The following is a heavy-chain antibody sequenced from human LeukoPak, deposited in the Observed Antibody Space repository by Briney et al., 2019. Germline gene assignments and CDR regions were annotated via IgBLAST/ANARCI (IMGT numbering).Heavy chain of an antibody. V-gene: IGHV1-46*01. J-gene: IGHJ6*02. Sequence: ASVKVSCKASGYTFTSYYMHWVRQAPGQGLEWMGIINPSGGSASYAQKFQGRVTMTRDTSTSTVYMELSSLRSEDTAVYYCAKTSTIFGVVLSYGMDVWGQGTTVTVSS. CDR1: GYTFTSYY. CDR2: INPSGGSA. D-gene: IGHD3-3*01. CDR3: AKTSTIFGVVLSYGMDV.